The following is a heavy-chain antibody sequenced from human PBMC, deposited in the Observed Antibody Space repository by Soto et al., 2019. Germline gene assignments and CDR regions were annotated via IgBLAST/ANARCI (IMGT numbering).Heavy chain of an antibody. J-gene: IGHJ6*02. D-gene: IGHD6-19*01. CDR3: ARGIEGWYQGRYYYGMDV. V-gene: IGHV4-61*01. CDR2: IYYSGST. CDR1: GGSVSSGSYY. Sequence: QVQLQESGPGLVKPSETLSLTCTVSGGSVSSGSYYWSWIRQPPGKGLEWIGYIYYSGSTNYNPSLKSRLTISVDTSKNQFSLKPSSVTAADTAVYYCARGIEGWYQGRYYYGMDVWGQGTTVTVSS.